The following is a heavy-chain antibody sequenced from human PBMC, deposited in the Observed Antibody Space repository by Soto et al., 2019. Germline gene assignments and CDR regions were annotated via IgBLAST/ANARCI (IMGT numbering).Heavy chain of an antibody. J-gene: IGHJ4*02. V-gene: IGHV3-23*01. D-gene: IGHD3-10*01. CDR1: GFTFTNYA. CDR3: EKNTIYYDSGPVPGD. CDR2: ISGSGRGAATFYP. Sequence: PGGSLRRSCAASGFTFTNYAMSWVRQAPGKGLEWVSTISGSGRGAATFYPYYADSVKGRFTISRDNSKNTVSLQMNSLRAEDTALYYCEKNTIYYDSGPVPGDWGQGTLVTVSP.